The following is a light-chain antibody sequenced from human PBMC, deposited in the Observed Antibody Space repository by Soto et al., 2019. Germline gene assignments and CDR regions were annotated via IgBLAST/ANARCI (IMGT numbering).Light chain of an antibody. Sequence: QSALNQPASVSGSPGQSSTISCTGTSSDVGGYNYVSWYQQHSGKAPKLMIYDVSNRPSGVSNRFSGSKSGNTASLTNSGLQAEDEGDYYCSSYTSGSTLGFGTGTKVTVL. J-gene: IGLJ1*01. V-gene: IGLV2-14*01. CDR2: DVS. CDR1: SSDVGGYNY. CDR3: SSYTSGSTLG.